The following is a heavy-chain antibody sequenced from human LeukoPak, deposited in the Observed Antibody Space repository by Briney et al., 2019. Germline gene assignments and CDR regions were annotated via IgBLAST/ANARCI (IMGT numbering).Heavy chain of an antibody. J-gene: IGHJ6*03. CDR1: EFTFVRYA. CDR2: ISSSSFKI. D-gene: IGHD6-13*01. CDR3: VRDPSYGSSWYYYMDV. Sequence: GGSLRLSCAASEFTFVRYAMNWVRQAPGKGLEWVSYISSSSFKIGYADSVKGRFTISSDNSKNSLYLQMDSLRVEDTAVYYCVRDPSYGSSWYYYMDVWGKGTTVTVSS. V-gene: IGHV3-48*04.